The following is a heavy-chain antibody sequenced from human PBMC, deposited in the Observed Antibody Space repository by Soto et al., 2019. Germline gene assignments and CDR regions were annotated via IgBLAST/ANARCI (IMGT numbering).Heavy chain of an antibody. CDR3: ARDLIMGVAGKVFDY. V-gene: IGHV4-4*07. CDR1: GGSISSYY. D-gene: IGHD6-19*01. CDR2: IYTSGST. J-gene: IGHJ4*02. Sequence: SETLSLTCTVSGGSISSYYWSWIRQPAGKGLEWIGRIYTSGSTNYNHSLKSRVTMSVDTSKNQFSLKLSSVTAADTAVYYCARDLIMGVAGKVFDYWGQGTLVTVSS.